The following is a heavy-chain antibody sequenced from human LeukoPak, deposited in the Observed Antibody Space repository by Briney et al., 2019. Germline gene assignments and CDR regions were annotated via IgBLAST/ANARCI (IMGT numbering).Heavy chain of an antibody. CDR3: ARDTCGGDCYSTRAFDI. J-gene: IGHJ3*02. CDR2: ISSSSSYI. Sequence: PGGSLRLSCAASGFTFSSYSMNWVRQAPGKGLEWVSSISSSSSYIYYADSVKGRFTISRDNAKNSLYLQMNSLRAEDTAVYYCARDTCGGDCYSTRAFDIWGQGTMVTVSS. D-gene: IGHD2-21*02. V-gene: IGHV3-21*01. CDR1: GFTFSSYS.